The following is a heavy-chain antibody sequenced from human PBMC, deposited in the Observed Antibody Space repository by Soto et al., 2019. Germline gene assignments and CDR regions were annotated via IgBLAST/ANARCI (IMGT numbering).Heavy chain of an antibody. CDR2: INGATGQT. CDR3: ASLRFLEWFHSYYYYYGMDV. CDR1: GYTFSTYS. D-gene: IGHD3-3*01. V-gene: IGHV1-3*01. Sequence: GASVKVSCKASGYTFSTYSMHWVRQAPGHSLEWMGWINGATGQTRSSQRFQDRVTITRDTSASTAYMELSGLSSVTAADTAVYYCASLRFLEWFHSYYYYYGMDVWGQGTTVTVSS. J-gene: IGHJ6*02.